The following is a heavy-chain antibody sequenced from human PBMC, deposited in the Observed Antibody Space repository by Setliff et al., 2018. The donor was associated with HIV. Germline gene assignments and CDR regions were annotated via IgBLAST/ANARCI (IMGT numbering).Heavy chain of an antibody. D-gene: IGHD3-22*01. CDR3: ARVWSPGGYSHAFDI. CDR2: INPRGGST. CDR1: GYSFSSHG. Sequence: ASEKVSCKTSGYSFSSHGVSWVRQAPGQGLEWTGMINPRGGSTNYAQKFQGRVTMTRDTSTSTVYMELSSLRSEDTAVYYCARVWSPGGYSHAFDIWGQGTMVTVSS. V-gene: IGHV1-46*01. J-gene: IGHJ3*02.